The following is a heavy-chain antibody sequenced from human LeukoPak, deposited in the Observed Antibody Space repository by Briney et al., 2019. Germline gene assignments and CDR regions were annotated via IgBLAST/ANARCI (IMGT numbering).Heavy chain of an antibody. CDR2: IYHSGST. CDR3: AQGLYYFVY. V-gene: IGHV4-30-2*01. Sequence: PSQTLSLTCADSGDSITSGGYSRSSIRQPPGKGLEWIGYIYHSGSTYYNPSLKSRVTMSVDRSKNQFSLKLSSVTAADTAVYYCAQGLYYFVYWGQGTLVTVSS. J-gene: IGHJ4*02. CDR1: GDSITSGGYS.